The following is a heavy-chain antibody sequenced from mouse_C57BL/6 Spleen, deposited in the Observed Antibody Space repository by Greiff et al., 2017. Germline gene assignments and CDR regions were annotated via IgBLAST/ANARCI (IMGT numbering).Heavy chain of an antibody. CDR2: ISYDGSN. CDR3: ASSFITTVVARYFDV. J-gene: IGHJ1*03. CDR1: GYSITSGYY. D-gene: IGHD1-1*01. V-gene: IGHV3-6*01. Sequence: EVKLVESGPGLVKPSQSLSLTCSVTGYSITSGYYWNWIRQFPGNKLEWMGYISYDGSNNYNPSLKNRISITRDTSKNQFFLKLNSVTTEDTATYYCASSFITTVVARYFDVWGTGTTVTVSS.